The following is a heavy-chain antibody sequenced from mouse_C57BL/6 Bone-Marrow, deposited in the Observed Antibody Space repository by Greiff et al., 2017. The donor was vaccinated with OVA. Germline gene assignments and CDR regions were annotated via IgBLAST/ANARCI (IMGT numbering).Heavy chain of an antibody. Sequence: QVQLQQPGAELVKPGASVKMSCKASGYTFTSYWITWVKQRPGQGLEWIGDIYPGSGSTNYNEKFKSKATLTVDTSSSTAYMQLSSLTSEDSAVYYRARGDNSNYEFYAVDYWGQGTSVTVSS. V-gene: IGHV1-55*01. CDR2: IYPGSGST. CDR3: ARGDNSNYEFYAVDY. D-gene: IGHD2-5*01. J-gene: IGHJ4*01. CDR1: GYTFTSYW.